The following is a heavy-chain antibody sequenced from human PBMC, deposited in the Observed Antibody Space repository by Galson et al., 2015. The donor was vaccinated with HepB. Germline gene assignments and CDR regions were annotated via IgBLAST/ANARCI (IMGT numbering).Heavy chain of an antibody. CDR2: IYSGGST. J-gene: IGHJ4*02. CDR3: ARLEESHSLDY. D-gene: IGHD1-1*01. V-gene: IGHV3-66*01. CDR1: GFTVSSNY. Sequence: SLRLSCAASGFTVSSNYMSRVRQAPGKGLEWVSVIYSGGSTYYADSVKGRFTISRDNSKNTLYLQMNSLRAEDTAVYYCARLEESHSLDYWGQGTLVTVSS.